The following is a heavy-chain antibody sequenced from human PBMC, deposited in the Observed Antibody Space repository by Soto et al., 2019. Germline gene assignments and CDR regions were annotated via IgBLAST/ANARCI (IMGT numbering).Heavy chain of an antibody. CDR3: AKDKGLDDSSGPDGMDV. CDR1: GFTFDDYA. Sequence: GGSLRLSCAASGFTFDDYAMHWVRPAPGKGLEWVSGISWNSGSIGYEDSVKGRFTIYRDNAKNSLYLQMNSLRAEDTAWYYCAKDKGLDDSSGPDGMDVWGQGTTVTVSS. D-gene: IGHD3-22*01. V-gene: IGHV3-9*01. CDR2: ISWNSGSI. J-gene: IGHJ6*02.